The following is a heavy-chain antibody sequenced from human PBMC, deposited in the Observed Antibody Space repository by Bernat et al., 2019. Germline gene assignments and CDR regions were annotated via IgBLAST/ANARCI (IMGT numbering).Heavy chain of an antibody. Sequence: QVQLQESGPGLVKPSETLSLTCTVSGGSISSYYWSWIRQPPGKGLEWIGYIYYSGSTNYNPSLKSRVTISVDTSKNQFSLKLSSVTAADTAVYYCAREGGSYPNYYYYYGMDVWGQGTTVTVSS. V-gene: IGHV4-59*01. D-gene: IGHD1-26*01. J-gene: IGHJ6*02. CDR2: IYYSGST. CDR1: GGSISSYY. CDR3: AREGGSYPNYYYYYGMDV.